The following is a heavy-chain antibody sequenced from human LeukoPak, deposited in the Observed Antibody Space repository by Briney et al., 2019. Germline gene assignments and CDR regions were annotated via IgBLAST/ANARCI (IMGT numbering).Heavy chain of an antibody. Sequence: GGSLRLSCAASGFTFNQYGMSWVRQAPGKGLEWVSSLSWNGGDTRYADSVKDRFTISRDNAKKSLYLQMDSLRAEDTALYYCARRGYPYYYYMDVWGTGTTVTVSS. J-gene: IGHJ6*03. CDR2: LSWNGGDT. D-gene: IGHD3-16*02. CDR1: GFTFNQYG. CDR3: ARRGYPYYYYMDV. V-gene: IGHV3-20*04.